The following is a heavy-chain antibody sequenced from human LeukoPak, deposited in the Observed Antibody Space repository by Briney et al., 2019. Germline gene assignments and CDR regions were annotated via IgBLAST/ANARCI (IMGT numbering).Heavy chain of an antibody. CDR1: GFTFNTHG. J-gene: IGHJ4*02. CDR3: TRGDRGYAESLY. Sequence: GRSLRLSCAASGFTFNTHGMHWVRQAPGKGLEWVGVIWYDGSKTYYADSVKGRFTISRDNSKNTVYLQMNSLRAEDTAVYYCTRGDRGYAESLYWGRGTLVTVSS. D-gene: IGHD5-12*01. CDR2: IWYDGSKT. V-gene: IGHV3-33*01.